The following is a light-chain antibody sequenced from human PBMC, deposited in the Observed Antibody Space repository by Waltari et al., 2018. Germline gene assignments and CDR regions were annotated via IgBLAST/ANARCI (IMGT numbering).Light chain of an antibody. J-gene: IGLJ3*02. CDR2: EVS. Sequence: QSALTQPPSASGSPGQSITIPCTGTSPNLGAYNNISWYQHPPGKAPKLIIYEVSKRPSGVPDRFSGSKSGNTASLTISGLQAEDEADYHCSAYGGSKLFAGGTKLTVL. CDR3: SAYGGSKL. CDR1: SPNLGAYNN. V-gene: IGLV2-8*01.